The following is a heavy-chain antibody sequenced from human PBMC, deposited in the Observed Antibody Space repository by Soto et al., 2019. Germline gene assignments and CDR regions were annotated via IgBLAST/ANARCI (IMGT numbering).Heavy chain of an antibody. CDR1: GFNFDDFT. D-gene: IGHD2-2*01. CDR2: ISWDGDST. V-gene: IGHV3-43*01. J-gene: IGHJ4*02. Sequence: GGSLRLSCAASGFNFDDFTIHWVRHAPGKGLEWVSFISWDGDSTYYADSLKGRFTISRDNSKNSLYLHMNSLRTEDTALYYCARDLTPYCSSASCYPAFDYWGQGTLVTVSS. CDR3: ARDLTPYCSSASCYPAFDY.